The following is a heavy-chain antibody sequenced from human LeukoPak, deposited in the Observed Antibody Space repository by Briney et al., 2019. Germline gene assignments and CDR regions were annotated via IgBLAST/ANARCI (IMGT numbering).Heavy chain of an antibody. CDR1: GYTFTSYG. V-gene: IGHV1-24*01. J-gene: IGHJ4*02. Sequence: ASVKVSCKASGYTFTSYGISWVRQAPGKGLEWMGGFDPEDGETIYAQKFQGRVTMTEDTSTDTAYMELSSLRSEDTAVYYCAGYDFWSGGHFFYWGQGTLVTVSS. CDR3: AGYDFWSGGHFFY. D-gene: IGHD3-3*01. CDR2: FDPEDGET.